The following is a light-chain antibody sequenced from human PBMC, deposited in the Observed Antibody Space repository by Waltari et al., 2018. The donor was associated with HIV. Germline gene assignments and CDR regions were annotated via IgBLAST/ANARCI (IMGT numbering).Light chain of an antibody. CDR1: TSNTGSNY. CDR2: RND. J-gene: IGLJ2*01. Sequence: SVLTQPPSASGTPGQRVTISCSGSTSNTGSNYVFWYQHLPGPAPKLLIHRNDQRPSGVPDRFSGSTSGTSASLAISGLRSEDEADYYCVAWDDSLRGVLFGGGTKVAVL. V-gene: IGLV1-47*01. CDR3: VAWDDSLRGVL.